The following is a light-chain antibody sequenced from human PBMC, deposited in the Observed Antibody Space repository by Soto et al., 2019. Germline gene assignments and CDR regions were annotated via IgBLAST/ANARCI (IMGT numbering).Light chain of an antibody. CDR2: SAS. CDR3: QQLSRYPLT. Sequence: DIQMTQSPSAVSASVGDRVTITCRASQGISSWLSLYQQKPGKAPDLLIYSASTLQSGVPSRFSGSGSETEFSLTIRALQPEDFATYYCQQLSRYPLTFGGGTKVDIK. V-gene: IGKV1D-12*01. J-gene: IGKJ4*01. CDR1: QGISSW.